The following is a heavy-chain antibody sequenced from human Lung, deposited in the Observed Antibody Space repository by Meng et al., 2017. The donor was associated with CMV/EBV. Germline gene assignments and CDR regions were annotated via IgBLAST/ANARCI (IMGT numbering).Heavy chain of an antibody. V-gene: IGHV4-34*01. CDR3: TRAGQQLVSYYYYYYAMDV. D-gene: IGHD6-13*01. Sequence: SEPLSLXXPVYGGSFSGYYWSWIRQPPGTGLEWLGEINHSGTTNYNPSLRSLVTISVDTSKNQFPLKLSSVTAADTAVYYCTRAGQQLVSYYYYYYAMDVWGQGXTVTVSS. CDR1: GGSFSGYY. CDR2: INHSGTT. J-gene: IGHJ6*02.